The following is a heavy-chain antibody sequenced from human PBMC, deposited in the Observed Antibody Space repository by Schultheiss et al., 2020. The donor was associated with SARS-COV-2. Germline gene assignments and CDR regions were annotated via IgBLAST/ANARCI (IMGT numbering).Heavy chain of an antibody. V-gene: IGHV3-33*08. CDR3: ARDYFGYGDYYYGMDV. J-gene: IGHJ6*02. CDR2: IWYDGSNK. D-gene: IGHD4-17*01. Sequence: GGSLRLSCAASGFSVSTYWMHWVRQAPGKGLEWVAVIWYDGSNKYYADSVKGRFTISRDNSKNTLYLQMNSLRAEDTAVYYCARDYFGYGDYYYGMDVWGQGTTVTVSS. CDR1: GFSVSTYW.